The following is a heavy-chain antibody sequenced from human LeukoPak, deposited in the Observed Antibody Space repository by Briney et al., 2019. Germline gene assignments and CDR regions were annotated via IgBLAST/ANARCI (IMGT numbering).Heavy chain of an antibody. V-gene: IGHV4-39*01. CDR3: ARKLNYDFWSGYYTRGADCFDY. Sequence: SETLSLTCTVSGGSISSSSYYWGWIRQPPGKGLEWIGSIYYSGSTYYNPSLKGRVTISVDTSKNQFSLKLSSVTAADTAVYYCARKLNYDFWSGYYTRGADCFDYWGQGTLVTVSS. D-gene: IGHD3-3*01. J-gene: IGHJ4*02. CDR2: IYYSGST. CDR1: GGSISSSSYY.